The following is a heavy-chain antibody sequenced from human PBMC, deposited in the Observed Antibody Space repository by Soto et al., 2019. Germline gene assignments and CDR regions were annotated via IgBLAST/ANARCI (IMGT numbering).Heavy chain of an antibody. V-gene: IGHV3-30*18. J-gene: IGHJ6*02. CDR2: ISYDGSNK. CDR1: GFTFSSYG. Sequence: GGSLRLSCAASGFTFSSYGMHWVRQAPGKGLEWVAVISYDGSNKYYADSVKGRFTISRDNSKNTLYLQMNSLRAEDTAVYYCAKDPNTIFRYYYGMDVWGQGTTVTVSS. D-gene: IGHD3-3*01. CDR3: AKDPNTIFRYYYGMDV.